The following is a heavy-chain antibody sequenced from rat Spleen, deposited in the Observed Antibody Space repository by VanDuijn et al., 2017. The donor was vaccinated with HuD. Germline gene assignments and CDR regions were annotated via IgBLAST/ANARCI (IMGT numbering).Heavy chain of an antibody. Sequence: EVQLVESGGGLVQPGRSMSLSCATSGFIFSNYYMVWVRQAPTKGLEWVASITTGGAITSYRDSVRGRFTISNNNAESTLYLQMDSLRSEDTATYYCTRHDYSGITTNWFAYWGQGTLVTVSS. V-gene: IGHV5-25*01. CDR1: GFIFSNYY. CDR3: TRHDYSGITTNWFAY. D-gene: IGHD1-4*01. CDR2: ITTGGAIT. J-gene: IGHJ3*01.